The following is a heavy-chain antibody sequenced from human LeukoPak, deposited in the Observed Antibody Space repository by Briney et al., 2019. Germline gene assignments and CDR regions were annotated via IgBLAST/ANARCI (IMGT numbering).Heavy chain of an antibody. J-gene: IGHJ4*02. CDR3: ARGEKGSSSGSINY. D-gene: IGHD6-6*01. V-gene: IGHV4-61*02. Sequence: SQTLSLTCTVSGGSINSGTYYWSWIRQPAGKGLEWIGRMYTSGSTNYNPSLESRVTISVDASKNQFSLKLSSVTAADTAVYYCARGEKGSSSGSINYWGQGTLVTVSS. CDR1: GGSINSGTYY. CDR2: MYTSGST.